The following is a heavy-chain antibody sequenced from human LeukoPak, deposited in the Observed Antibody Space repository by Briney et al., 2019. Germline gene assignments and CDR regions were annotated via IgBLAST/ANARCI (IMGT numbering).Heavy chain of an antibody. V-gene: IGHV4-39*01. J-gene: IGHJ5*02. CDR2: VYDSGST. D-gene: IGHD3-10*01. CDR3: ARQTLFGELLSDADDNWFDP. Sequence: SETLSLTCTASGGSISSSTYYWAWIRQPPGKGLEWIGSVYDSGSTYYSPSLKSRVTVSVDPSKNQFSLKLSSVTAADTAMYYCARQTLFGELLSDADDNWFDPWGQGTLVTVSS. CDR1: GGSISSSTYY.